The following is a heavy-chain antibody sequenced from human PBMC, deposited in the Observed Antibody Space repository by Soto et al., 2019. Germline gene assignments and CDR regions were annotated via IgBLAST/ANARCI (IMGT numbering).Heavy chain of an antibody. CDR3: ARDREYDYIWGSYRYFDY. Sequence: GGSLRLSCAASGFTFSSYSMNWVRQAPGKGLEWVPSISSSSSYIYYADSVKGRFTISRDNAKNSLYLQMNSLRAEDTAVYYCARDREYDYIWGSYRYFDYWGQGTLVTVSS. V-gene: IGHV3-21*01. CDR1: GFTFSSYS. J-gene: IGHJ4*02. D-gene: IGHD3-16*02. CDR2: ISSSSSYI.